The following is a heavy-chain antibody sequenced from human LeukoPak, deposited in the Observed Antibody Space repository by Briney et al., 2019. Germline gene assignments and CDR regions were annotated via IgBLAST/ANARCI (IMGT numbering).Heavy chain of an antibody. CDR3: GRFTRSGDSVY. V-gene: IGHV3-7*04. CDR1: GCTFSSYW. CDR2: RKQYGSEK. Sequence: PGGSLRLSCAASGCTFSSYWMSWGRQAPGKGLELVANRKQYGSEKQYVDSVKGRFATSRDNAENSLYLQMNSLKAEDTAVYYCGRFTRSGDSVYWGQGTLVTVSS. J-gene: IGHJ4*02. D-gene: IGHD7-27*01.